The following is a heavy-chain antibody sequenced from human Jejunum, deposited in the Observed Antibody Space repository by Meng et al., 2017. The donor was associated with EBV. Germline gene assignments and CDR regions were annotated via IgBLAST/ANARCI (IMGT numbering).Heavy chain of an antibody. CDR1: GGSISSSNW. V-gene: IGHV4-4*02. CDR3: ARDGGPSGSYAYWFDP. J-gene: IGHJ5*02. Sequence: QVQLHESGPGLVKPLGTLSLPWAVSGGSISSSNWWSWVRQPPGKGPEWIGEIFHIGTTNYNPTLKSRVTMSVDKSKNHFSLKLTSVTAADTAVYYCARDGGPSGSYAYWFDPWGQGTLVTVSS. CDR2: IFHIGTT. D-gene: IGHD1-26*01.